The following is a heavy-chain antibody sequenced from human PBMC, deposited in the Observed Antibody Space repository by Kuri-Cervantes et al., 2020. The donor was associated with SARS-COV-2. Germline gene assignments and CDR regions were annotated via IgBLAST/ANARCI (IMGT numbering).Heavy chain of an antibody. D-gene: IGHD6-13*01. CDR2: IGSSRGSK. CDR3: ARDQGSSRSANAFDV. CDR1: GFTFSSYG. Sequence: GGSLRLSCAASGFTFSSYGMHWVRQAPGKGLEWVSSIGSSRGSKYFADSVKGRFTISRDNAKNSVYLQMSSLRADDTAVYYCARDQGSSRSANAFDVWGQGTKVTVSS. V-gene: IGHV3-21*01. J-gene: IGHJ3*01.